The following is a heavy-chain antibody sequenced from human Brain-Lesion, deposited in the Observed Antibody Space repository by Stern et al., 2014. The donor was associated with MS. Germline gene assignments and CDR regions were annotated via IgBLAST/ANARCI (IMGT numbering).Heavy chain of an antibody. CDR1: GFSFSSYW. D-gene: IGHD2-8*02. J-gene: IGHJ6*02. CDR2: IKQDGREK. V-gene: IGHV3-7*01. CDR3: ARDCGVGNCAGARGYSYYYGLDV. Sequence: EVQLVESGGGLVQPGGSQRLSCAASGFSFSSYWMTWVRQAPGRGPEWVANIKQDGREKYSVDSVKGRFTISRDNAKNSLYLQMHSLRDEDTAVYYCARDCGVGNCAGARGYSYYYGLDVWGQGTTVTVSS.